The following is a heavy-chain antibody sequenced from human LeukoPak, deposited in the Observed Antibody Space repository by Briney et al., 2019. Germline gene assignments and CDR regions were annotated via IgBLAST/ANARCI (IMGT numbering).Heavy chain of an antibody. V-gene: IGHV3-21*01. Sequence: GGSLRLSCAASGFTFSSYSMNWVRQAPGKGLGWVSSISISSSYIYYADSVKGRFSLSRDNAKNSLYHQMNSLITEDTAVYDCRCSSNSLHYWGQGTLVSVCS. D-gene: IGHD2-2*01. CDR2: ISISSSYI. CDR3: RCSSNSLHY. J-gene: IGHJ4*02. CDR1: GFTFSSYS.